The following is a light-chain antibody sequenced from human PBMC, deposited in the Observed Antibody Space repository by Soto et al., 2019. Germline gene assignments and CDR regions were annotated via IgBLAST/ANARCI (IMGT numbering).Light chain of an antibody. CDR1: QSVSNY. CDR3: QQRRNLPYT. J-gene: IGKJ2*01. Sequence: ETLLTQSPGTLSLSPGERATLSCRASQSVSNYLAWFQQKPGQAPRLLIFDTTNRAPGTPARFXXXGSXXXXTLTISSLEPEDFAVYYCQQRRNLPYTFGQGTKLEIK. V-gene: IGKV3-11*01. CDR2: DTT.